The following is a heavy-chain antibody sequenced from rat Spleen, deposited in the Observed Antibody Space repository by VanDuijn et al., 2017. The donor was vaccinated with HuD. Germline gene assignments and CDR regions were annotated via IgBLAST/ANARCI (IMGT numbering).Heavy chain of an antibody. Sequence: EVQLVESGGGLVQPGRSLRLSCAASGFTFSDFPMAWVRQAPVTGLEWVASISNGGGNTYYRDSVKGRFTVSRDNAKSTLYLQMDSLRSEDTATYYCARPDYSRFDYWGQGVMVTVSS. J-gene: IGHJ2*01. V-gene: IGHV5-25*01. CDR3: ARPDYSRFDY. CDR1: GFTFSDFP. CDR2: ISNGGGNT. D-gene: IGHD1-2*01.